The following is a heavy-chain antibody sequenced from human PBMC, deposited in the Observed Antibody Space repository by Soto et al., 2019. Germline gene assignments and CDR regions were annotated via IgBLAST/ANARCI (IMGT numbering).Heavy chain of an antibody. CDR3: ARGPSGDKVDY. D-gene: IGHD7-27*01. CDR2: LYNTGST. CDR1: GGSISSGGYY. V-gene: IGHV4-61*08. J-gene: IGHJ4*02. Sequence: SETLSLTCTVSGGSISSGGYYWSWIRQHPGKGLEWIGYLYNTGSTIYKPSLKSRVTISVDTSKNQFSLKMNSVTAADTAVYYCARGPSGDKVDYWGQGIQVTVSS.